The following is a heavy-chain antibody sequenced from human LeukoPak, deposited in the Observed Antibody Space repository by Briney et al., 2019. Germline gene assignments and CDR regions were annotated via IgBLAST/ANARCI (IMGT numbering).Heavy chain of an antibody. D-gene: IGHD2-15*01. CDR3: ARPNPDCSGGSCYFDY. Sequence: SETLSLTRAVYGGSFSGYYWSWIRQPPGKGLEWIGEINHSGSTNYNPSLKSRVTISVDTSKNQFSLKLSSVTAADTAVYYCARPNPDCSGGSCYFDYWGQGTLVTVSS. CDR1: GGSFSGYY. CDR2: INHSGST. J-gene: IGHJ4*02. V-gene: IGHV4-34*01.